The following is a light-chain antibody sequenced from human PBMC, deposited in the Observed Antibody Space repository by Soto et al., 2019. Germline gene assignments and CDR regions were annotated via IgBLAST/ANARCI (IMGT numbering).Light chain of an antibody. CDR2: DVS. V-gene: IGLV2-14*03. CDR1: SSDVGNYNY. CDR3: SSYTSSDTYV. Sequence: QSALTQPASVSGSPGQSITISCTGTSSDVGNYNYVSWHQHHPGKAPKLMINDVSNRPSGVSIRFSGSKSGNTASLTISVLQAEDEADYYCSSYTSSDTYVFGTGTKVTVL. J-gene: IGLJ1*01.